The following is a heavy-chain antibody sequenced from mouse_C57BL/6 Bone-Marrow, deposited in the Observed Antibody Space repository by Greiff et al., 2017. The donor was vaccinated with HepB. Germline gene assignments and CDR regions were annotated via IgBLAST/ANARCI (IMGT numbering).Heavy chain of an antibody. D-gene: IGHD2-10*01. J-gene: IGHJ3*01. CDR2: IRLKSDNYAT. CDR1: GFTFSNYW. Sequence: EVNLVESGGGLVQPGGSMKLSCVASGFTFSNYWMNWVRQSPEKGLEWVAQIRLKSDNYATHYAESVKGRFTISRDDSKSSVYLQMNNLRAEDTGIYYCTEPYSPFAYWGQGTLVTVSA. CDR3: TEPYSPFAY. V-gene: IGHV6-3*01.